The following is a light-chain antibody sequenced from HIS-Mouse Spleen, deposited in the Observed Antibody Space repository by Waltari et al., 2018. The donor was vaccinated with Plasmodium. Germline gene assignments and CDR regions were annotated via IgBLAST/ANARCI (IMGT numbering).Light chain of an antibody. Sequence: EIVMTQSPATLSVSPGERATLSCRASQRGSSNFAWYQQKPGQAPRLLIYGASTRATGIPARFSGSGSGTEFTLTISSLQSEDFAVYYCQQYNNWSFTFGPGTKVDIK. CDR1: QRGSSN. CDR3: QQYNNWSFT. V-gene: IGKV3-15*01. CDR2: GAS. J-gene: IGKJ3*01.